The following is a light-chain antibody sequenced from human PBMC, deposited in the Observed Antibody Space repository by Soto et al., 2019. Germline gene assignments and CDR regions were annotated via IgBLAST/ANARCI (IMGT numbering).Light chain of an antibody. CDR3: QQFNSYPRT. CDR1: QGISSA. CDR2: DAS. V-gene: IGKV1-13*02. Sequence: AIQLTQSPSSLSASVGDRFTITCRASQGISSALAWDQQKPGQAPKLLIYDASSLESGVPSRFSGGGSGTDFTLPSSSLQPEDLATYYCQQFNSYPRTVGRGTKVDIK. J-gene: IGKJ3*01.